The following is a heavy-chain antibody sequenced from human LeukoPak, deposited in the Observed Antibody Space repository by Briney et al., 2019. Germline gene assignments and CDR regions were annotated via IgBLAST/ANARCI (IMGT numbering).Heavy chain of an antibody. J-gene: IGHJ4*02. CDR3: ARNYDGPAY. Sequence: GGSLRLSCTASGFIFSDYYMSWIRQAPGKGLEWISYISNSGNTIYYEDSVKGRFTISRDNAKNSLYLQMNSLRAEDTAMYYCARNYDGPAYWGQGTLVTVSS. CDR2: ISNSGNTI. V-gene: IGHV3-11*01. CDR1: GFIFSDYY. D-gene: IGHD3-22*01.